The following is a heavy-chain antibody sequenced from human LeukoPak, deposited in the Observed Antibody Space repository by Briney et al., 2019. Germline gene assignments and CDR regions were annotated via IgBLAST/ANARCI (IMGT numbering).Heavy chain of an antibody. CDR3: AKGLTNLGDD. J-gene: IGHJ4*02. D-gene: IGHD3-9*01. CDR1: GFTFSTYA. V-gene: IGHV3-23*01. CDR2: LSGSGSSA. Sequence: GGSLRLSCAASGFTFSTYAMSWVRQAPGKGLEWVSGLSGSGSSAYYADSVKGRFTTSRDNSENTLYLQMNSLRPEDTAVYYCAKGLTNLGDDWGQGTLVTVSS.